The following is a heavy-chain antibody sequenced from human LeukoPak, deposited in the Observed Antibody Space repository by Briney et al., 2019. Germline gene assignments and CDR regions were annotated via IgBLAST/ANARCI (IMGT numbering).Heavy chain of an antibody. Sequence: GGSLRLSCAASGFTFSTNAMSWVRQAPGKGLEWVSSISGRTGRTYYTDSVKGRFTISRDNSKSTLYLQMNSLRAEDTDVYYCAKDKGAVTGIFDYWGQGTLVTVS. J-gene: IGHJ4*02. CDR3: AKDKGAVTGIFDY. D-gene: IGHD1-14*01. V-gene: IGHV3-23*01. CDR2: ISGRTGRT. CDR1: GFTFSTNA.